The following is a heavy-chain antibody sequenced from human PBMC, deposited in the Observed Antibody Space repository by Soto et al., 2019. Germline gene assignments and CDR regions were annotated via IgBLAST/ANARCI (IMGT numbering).Heavy chain of an antibody. CDR1: GGSISSGDYY. Sequence: KTSETLSLTCTVSGGSISSGDYYWSWIRQPPGKGLEWIGYIYYSGSTYYNPSLKSRVTISVDTSKNQFSLKLSSVTAADTAVYYCARVPPGCSGGSCYSSNWFDPWGQGTLVTV. J-gene: IGHJ5*02. D-gene: IGHD2-15*01. V-gene: IGHV4-30-4*01. CDR2: IYYSGST. CDR3: ARVPPGCSGGSCYSSNWFDP.